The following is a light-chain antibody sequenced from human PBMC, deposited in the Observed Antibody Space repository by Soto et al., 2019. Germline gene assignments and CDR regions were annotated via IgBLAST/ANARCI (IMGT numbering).Light chain of an antibody. CDR3: AAWDDSLNVWV. CDR1: SSSIGSNT. CDR2: SNN. J-gene: IGLJ3*02. Sequence: QPVLTQPPSASGTPGQRVTISCSGSSSSIGSNTVNWYQQLPGTAPKLLIYSNNQRPSGVPDRFSGYKSGTSASLAISGLQSEDDADYYCAAWDDSLNVWVFGGGTKLTVL. V-gene: IGLV1-44*01.